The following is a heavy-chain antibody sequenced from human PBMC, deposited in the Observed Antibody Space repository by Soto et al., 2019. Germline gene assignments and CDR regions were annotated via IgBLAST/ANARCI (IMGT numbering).Heavy chain of an antibody. D-gene: IGHD6-19*01. V-gene: IGHV1-69*12. CDR3: ATAPIAVAGIQCRANY. Sequence: QVQLVQSGAAVKKPGSSVKVSCKASGGTFSSYAISWVRQAPGQGLEWMGGIIPIFGTANYAQKFQGRVTITADESTSTAYMELSSLRSEDTAVYYCATAPIAVAGIQCRANYWCQGNLVNVSS. CDR1: GGTFSSYA. CDR2: IIPIFGTA. J-gene: IGHJ4*02.